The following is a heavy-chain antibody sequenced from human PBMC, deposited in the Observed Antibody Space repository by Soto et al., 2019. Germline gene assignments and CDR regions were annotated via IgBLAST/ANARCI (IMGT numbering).Heavy chain of an antibody. Sequence: QVQLVESGGTLVKPGGSLRISCAGSGFIFSDYYMTWIRQAPGKGPDWVSYISNSGNTIHYSDSVKGRFTISRDNAKNSLYLQMNSLRAEDTAVYHCARGPSDFGSGYYFDFWGQGTLVTVSS. D-gene: IGHD3-3*01. CDR3: ARGPSDFGSGYYFDF. J-gene: IGHJ4*02. V-gene: IGHV3-11*01. CDR2: ISNSGNTI. CDR1: GFIFSDYY.